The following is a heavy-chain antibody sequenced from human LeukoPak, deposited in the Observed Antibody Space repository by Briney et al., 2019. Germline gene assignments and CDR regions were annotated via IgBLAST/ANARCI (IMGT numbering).Heavy chain of an antibody. D-gene: IGHD6-19*01. CDR2: IYPADSDT. Sequence: GESLRISCKASGYTFTNYWIAWVRQMPGKGLEWMGIIYPADSDTRYNPSFEGHVTISVDRSSSTTYLQWSSLQASDTAMYFCARSGVADTGKHSYFDSWGQGTLVTVSS. CDR3: ARSGVADTGKHSYFDS. J-gene: IGHJ5*01. V-gene: IGHV5-51*01. CDR1: GYTFTNYW.